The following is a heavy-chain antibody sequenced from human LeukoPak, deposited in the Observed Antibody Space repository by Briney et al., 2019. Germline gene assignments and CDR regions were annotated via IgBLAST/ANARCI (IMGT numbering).Heavy chain of an antibody. CDR3: ARHGASSYYYDSTAFDI. CDR2: IYYSGST. J-gene: IGHJ3*02. CDR1: GGSISSYY. D-gene: IGHD3-22*01. V-gene: IGHV4-59*08. Sequence: PSETLSLTCTVSGGSISSYYWSWIRQPPGKGLEWIGYIYYSGSTNYNPSLKSRVTISVDTSKNQFSLKLSSVTAADTAVYYCARHGASSYYYDSTAFDIWGQGTMLTVSS.